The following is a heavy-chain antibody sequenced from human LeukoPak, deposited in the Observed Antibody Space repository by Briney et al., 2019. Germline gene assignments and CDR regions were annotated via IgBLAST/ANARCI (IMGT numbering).Heavy chain of an antibody. CDR3: ARHPSSSSIVYCYYGMDV. V-gene: IGHV4-39*01. CDR2: IYYSGST. CDR1: GGSISSSSYY. J-gene: IGHJ6*02. Sequence: SETLSLTCTVSGGSISSSSYYWGWIRQPPGKGLEWIGSIYYSGSTYYNPSLKSRVTISVDTSKNQFSLKLSSVTAADTAVYYCARHPSSSSIVYCYYGMDVWGQGTTVTVSS. D-gene: IGHD6-6*01.